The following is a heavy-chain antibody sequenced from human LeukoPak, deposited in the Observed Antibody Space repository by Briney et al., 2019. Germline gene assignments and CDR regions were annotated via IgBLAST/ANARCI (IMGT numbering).Heavy chain of an antibody. D-gene: IGHD5-12*01. Sequence: GGSLRLSCAASGFTFSSYAMSWVRQAPGKGLEWVSAISGSGGSTYYADSVKGRFTISRDNSKNTVYLQMNSLSAEDTAVYCCAKDEGYDPIYYLESWGQGTLVTVSS. CDR2: ISGSGGST. CDR1: GFTFSSYA. CDR3: AKDEGYDPIYYLES. J-gene: IGHJ4*02. V-gene: IGHV3-23*01.